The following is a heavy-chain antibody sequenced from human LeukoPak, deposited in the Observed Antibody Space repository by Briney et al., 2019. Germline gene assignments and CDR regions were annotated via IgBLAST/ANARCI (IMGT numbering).Heavy chain of an antibody. CDR2: IYYRGST. Sequence: PSETLYLTCTVSGGSLSSYYWSWIRQPPGKGLEWIGNIYYRGSTNYNPSLKSRVTMSVDTSKNQFSLKVSSVTAADTAVYYCARDGGGKSRPFDYWGQGTPVTVSS. D-gene: IGHD4-23*01. J-gene: IGHJ4*02. V-gene: IGHV4-59*01. CDR1: GGSLSSYY. CDR3: ARDGGGKSRPFDY.